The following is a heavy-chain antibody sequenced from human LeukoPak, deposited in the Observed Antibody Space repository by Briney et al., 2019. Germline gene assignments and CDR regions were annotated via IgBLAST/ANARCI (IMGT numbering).Heavy chain of an antibody. CDR3: ARHYYGSGSYLDY. Sequence: SETLSLTCTVSSGSISSYYWSWIRQPAGKGLEWIGRIYTTGSTNYSPSLKSRVTMSVDTSKNQFSLKLSSVTAADTAVYYCARHYYGSGSYLDYWGQGTLVTVSS. V-gene: IGHV4-4*07. CDR2: IYTTGST. J-gene: IGHJ4*02. D-gene: IGHD3-10*01. CDR1: SGSISSYY.